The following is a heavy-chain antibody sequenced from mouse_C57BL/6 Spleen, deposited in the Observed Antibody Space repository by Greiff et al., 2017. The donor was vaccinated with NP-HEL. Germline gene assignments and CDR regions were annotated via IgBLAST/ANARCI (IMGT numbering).Heavy chain of an antibody. CDR1: GYAFTNYL. CDR2: INPGSGGT. J-gene: IGHJ4*01. V-gene: IGHV1-54*01. Sequence: VQRVESGAELVRPGTSVKVSCKASGYAFTNYLIEWVKQRPGQGLEWIGVINPGSGGTNYNEKFKGKATLTADKSSSTAYMQRSSLTSEDSAVYFCARDDYDGSLYAMDYWGQGTSVTVSS. D-gene: IGHD2-4*01. CDR3: ARDDYDGSLYAMDY.